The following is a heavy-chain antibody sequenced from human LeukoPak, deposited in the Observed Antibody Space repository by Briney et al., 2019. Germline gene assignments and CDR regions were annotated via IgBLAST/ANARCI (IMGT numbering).Heavy chain of an antibody. Sequence: GGSLRLSCAASGFTFSSYAMHWVRQAPGKGLEWVAVISYDGSNKYYADSVKGRFTISRDNAKNSLYLQMNSLRAEDTAVYYCARAGANYDFWGGVLEDYFDYWGQGTLVTVSS. D-gene: IGHD3-3*01. CDR2: ISYDGSNK. J-gene: IGHJ4*02. V-gene: IGHV3-30-3*01. CDR1: GFTFSSYA. CDR3: ARAGANYDFWGGVLEDYFDY.